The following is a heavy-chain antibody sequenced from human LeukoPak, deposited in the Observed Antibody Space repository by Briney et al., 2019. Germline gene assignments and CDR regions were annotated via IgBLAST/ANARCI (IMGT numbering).Heavy chain of an antibody. J-gene: IGHJ4*02. CDR1: GFTFSSYS. D-gene: IGHD2-15*01. CDR3: ARVGVVAATD. CDR2: ISSSSSYI. V-gene: IGHV3-21*01. Sequence: KTGGSLRLSCAASGFTFSSYSMNWVRQAPGKGLEWVSSISSSSSYIYYADSVEGRFTISRDNAKNSLYLQMNSLRAEDTAVYYCARVGVVAATDWGQGTLVTVSS.